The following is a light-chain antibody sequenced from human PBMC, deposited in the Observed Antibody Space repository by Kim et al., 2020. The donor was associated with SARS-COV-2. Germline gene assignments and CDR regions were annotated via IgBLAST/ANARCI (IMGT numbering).Light chain of an antibody. CDR3: CACAGSRTLI. CDR1: NSDVGDNDR. J-gene: IGLJ2*01. CDR2: DVI. Sequence: QSALTQPPSASGSPGQSVTISCLGTNSDVGDNDRVSWYQQHPGKAPQLVLYDVIKRPSGVSTRFSGSKSGNTASLTVSGLHIEDEAAYYCCACAGSRTLIFGGGTKLTVL. V-gene: IGLV2-23*02.